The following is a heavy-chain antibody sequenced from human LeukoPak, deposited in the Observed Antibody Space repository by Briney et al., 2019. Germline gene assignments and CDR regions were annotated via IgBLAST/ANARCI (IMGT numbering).Heavy chain of an antibody. V-gene: IGHV1-8*03. CDR1: GYTFTSYD. Sequence: ASVKVSCKASGYTFTSYDINWVRQAAGQGLEWMGWMNPNSGNTGYAQKFQGRVTITRNTSISTAYMELSSLTYEDTAVYYCARGITVTTFYYYYYMDVWGKGTTVTVSS. D-gene: IGHD4-17*01. CDR2: MNPNSGNT. CDR3: ARGITVTTFYYYYYMDV. J-gene: IGHJ6*03.